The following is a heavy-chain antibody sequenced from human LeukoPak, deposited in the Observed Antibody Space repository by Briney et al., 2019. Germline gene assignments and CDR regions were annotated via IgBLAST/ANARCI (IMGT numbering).Heavy chain of an antibody. CDR2: IYHSGST. V-gene: IGHV4-39*07. CDR1: GGSINNGSYY. CDR3: ARDLGLKQWPY. Sequence: SETLSLTCTVSGGSINNGSYYWGWIRQPPGKGLEWIGSIYHSGSTYYNPSLKSRVTISVDTSKNQFSLKLSSVTAADTAVYYCARDLGLKQWPYWGQGTLVTVSS. J-gene: IGHJ4*02. D-gene: IGHD6-19*01.